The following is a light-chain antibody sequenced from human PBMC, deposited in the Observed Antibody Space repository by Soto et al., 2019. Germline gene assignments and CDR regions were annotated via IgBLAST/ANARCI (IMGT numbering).Light chain of an antibody. V-gene: IGKV1-27*01. J-gene: IGKJ1*01. Sequence: DIQMTQSPSSLSASVGDRVTITCRASQGIRNNLAWYQQKPGKVPKLLIYVASTLQSGVPSRFSGSGSGTDFTLTISSRQPEDVATYYCQKYNSAPWTFGQGTKVEIK. CDR2: VAS. CDR3: QKYNSAPWT. CDR1: QGIRNN.